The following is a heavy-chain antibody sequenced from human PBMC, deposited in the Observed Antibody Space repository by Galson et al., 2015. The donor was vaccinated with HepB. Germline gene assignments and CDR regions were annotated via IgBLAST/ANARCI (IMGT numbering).Heavy chain of an antibody. V-gene: IGHV3-33*01. Sequence: SLRLSCAASGFTFSSYGMHWVRQAPGKGLEWVAVIWYDGNDKYYADSVKGRFTISRDTSKNTLYLQMNSLRADDTAVYYCARDLQEHVQSRYGMDVWGQGTTVTVSS. D-gene: IGHD4-11*01. CDR3: ARDLQEHVQSRYGMDV. J-gene: IGHJ6*02. CDR1: GFTFSSYG. CDR2: IWYDGNDK.